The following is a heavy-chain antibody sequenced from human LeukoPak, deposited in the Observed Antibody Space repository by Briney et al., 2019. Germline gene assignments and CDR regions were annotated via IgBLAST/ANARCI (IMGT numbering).Heavy chain of an antibody. D-gene: IGHD2-15*01. CDR1: GGSISSYY. J-gene: IGHJ6*03. Sequence: SETLSLTCTVSGGSISSYYWSWIRQPPGKGLEWIGYIYYSGSTNYKPSLKSRVTISVDTSKNQFSLKLSSVTAADMAVYYCARTVGGYCSGGSCYRDYYYYYMDVWGKGTTVTISS. CDR2: IYYSGST. CDR3: ARTVGGYCSGGSCYRDYYYYYMDV. V-gene: IGHV4-59*01.